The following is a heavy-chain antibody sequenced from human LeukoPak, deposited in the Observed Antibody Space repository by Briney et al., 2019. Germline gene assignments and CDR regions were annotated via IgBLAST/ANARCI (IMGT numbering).Heavy chain of an antibody. D-gene: IGHD6-19*01. CDR1: GGSISSYY. V-gene: IGHV4-59*01. J-gene: IGHJ1*01. CDR3: ARWGSSGWYFQH. CDR2: IYYSGST. Sequence: SETLSLTCTVSGGSISSYYWSWIPQPPGKGLEWIGYIYYSGSTNYNPSLKSRVTISVDTSKNQFSLKLSSVTAADTAVYYCARWGSSGWYFQHWGQGTLITVSS.